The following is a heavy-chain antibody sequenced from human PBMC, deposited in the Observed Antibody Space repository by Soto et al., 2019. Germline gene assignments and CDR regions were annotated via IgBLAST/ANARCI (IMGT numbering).Heavy chain of an antibody. D-gene: IGHD2-2*01. Sequence: PSETLSLTCTVSGGSISSYYWSWIRQPPGKGLEWIGYIYYSGSTNYNPSLRSRVTISVDTSKNQFSLKLSSVTAADTAVYYCARVVVPAAIGAFDIWGQGTMVTVS. J-gene: IGHJ3*02. CDR2: IYYSGST. V-gene: IGHV4-59*01. CDR3: ARVVVPAAIGAFDI. CDR1: GGSISSYY.